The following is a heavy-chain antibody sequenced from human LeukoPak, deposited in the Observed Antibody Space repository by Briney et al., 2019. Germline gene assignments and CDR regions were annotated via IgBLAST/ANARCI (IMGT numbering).Heavy chain of an antibody. D-gene: IGHD6-6*01. CDR3: AKEAPPIWSIAARTAAFDI. CDR2: IRYDGSNK. Sequence: GSLRLSCAASGFTFSSYGMHWVRQAPGKGLEWVAFIRYDGSNKYYADSVKGRFTISRDNSKNTLYLQMNSLRAEDTAVYYCAKEAPPIWSIAARTAAFDIWGQGTMVTVSS. J-gene: IGHJ3*02. CDR1: GFTFSSYG. V-gene: IGHV3-30*02.